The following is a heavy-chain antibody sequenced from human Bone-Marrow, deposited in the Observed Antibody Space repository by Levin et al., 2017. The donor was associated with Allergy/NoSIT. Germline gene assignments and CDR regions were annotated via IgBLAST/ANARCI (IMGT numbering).Heavy chain of an antibody. D-gene: IGHD1-1*01. CDR3: ARENWNS. J-gene: IGHJ5*02. V-gene: IGHV3-74*01. Sequence: GESLKISCAASGFTFRTYWMHWVRQAPGKGLVWVSRISPDGSITTYADSVKGRFTISRDNAKKTLFLQMNSLRAEDTAIYFCARENWNSWGQGTLVTVSS. CDR1: GFTFRTYW. CDR2: ISPDGSIT.